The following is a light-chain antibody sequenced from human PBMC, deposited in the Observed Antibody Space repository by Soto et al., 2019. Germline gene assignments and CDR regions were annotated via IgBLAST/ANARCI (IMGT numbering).Light chain of an antibody. CDR3: KQALQTPRT. CDR2: LGS. V-gene: IGKV2-28*01. Sequence: DIVMTQSPLSLPVTPGEPASISCRSSQSLLHSNGYKYLDWYLQKPGQSPQLLIYLGSNRASGVPDRFSGSGSGTDFTLKISRVEAEDVGVYYCKQALQTPRTFGPGTKVDIK. J-gene: IGKJ3*01. CDR1: QSLLHSNGYKY.